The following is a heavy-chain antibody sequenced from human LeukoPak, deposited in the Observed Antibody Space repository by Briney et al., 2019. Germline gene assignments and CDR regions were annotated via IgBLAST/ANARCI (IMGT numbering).Heavy chain of an antibody. J-gene: IGHJ4*02. V-gene: IGHV4-4*07. Sequence: PSETLSLTCTVSGDSIIGYYWSWIRQPAGKGLEWIGRIYTSGSTNYNPSLKSRVTMSVDTSKNQFSLKLSSVTAADTAVYYCVSTAYNDFWSGRPGYFDYWGQGALVTVSS. CDR3: VSTAYNDFWSGRPGYFDY. D-gene: IGHD3-3*01. CDR2: IYTSGST. CDR1: GDSIIGYY.